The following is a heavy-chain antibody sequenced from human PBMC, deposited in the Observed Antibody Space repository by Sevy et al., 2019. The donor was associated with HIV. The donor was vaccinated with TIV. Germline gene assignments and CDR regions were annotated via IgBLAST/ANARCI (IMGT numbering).Heavy chain of an antibody. CDR3: ARVSPKHDYGQIYYFDY. Sequence: SETLSLACAVSGGSISSGGYSWSWIRQRPGKGLEWIGYIYHSGSTYYNPSLKSRVTISVDRSKNQFSLKLSSVTAADTAVYYCARVSPKHDYGQIYYFDYWGQGTLVTVSS. D-gene: IGHD4-17*01. J-gene: IGHJ4*02. CDR2: IYHSGST. V-gene: IGHV4-30-2*01. CDR1: GGSISSGGYS.